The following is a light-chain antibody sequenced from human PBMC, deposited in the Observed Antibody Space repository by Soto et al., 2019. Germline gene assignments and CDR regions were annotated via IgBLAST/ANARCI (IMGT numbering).Light chain of an antibody. CDR3: SSYTSSSTYF. J-gene: IGLJ1*01. Sequence: QSVLTQPAFVSGSLGQSITISCTGTSSDVGGYNYVSWYQQHPGKAPKLMIYDVSNRPSGVSNRFSGSKSGNTAPLTISGLQAEDEAEYYCSSYTSSSTYFFGTGTKLTVL. CDR1: SSDVGGYNY. V-gene: IGLV2-14*01. CDR2: DVS.